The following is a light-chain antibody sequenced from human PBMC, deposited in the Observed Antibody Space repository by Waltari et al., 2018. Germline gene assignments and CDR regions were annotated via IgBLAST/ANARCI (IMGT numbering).Light chain of an antibody. CDR2: GQN. J-gene: IGLJ2*01. CDR3: HSRDTSSTRV. Sequence: SSELTQDPAVSVALGQTVRITCQGDSLRRYYASWYQQRPGQAPILVLYGQNNRPSGLPNRFSGDISGNTASLTITGAQAEDEADYYCHSRDTSSTRVFGGGTRLTV. V-gene: IGLV3-19*01. CDR1: SLRRYY.